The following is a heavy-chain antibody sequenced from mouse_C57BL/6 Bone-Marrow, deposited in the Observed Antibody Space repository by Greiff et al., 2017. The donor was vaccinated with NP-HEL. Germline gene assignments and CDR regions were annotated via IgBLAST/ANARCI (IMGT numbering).Heavy chain of an antibody. CDR1: GYAFTNYL. J-gene: IGHJ1*03. D-gene: IGHD2-4*01. CDR3: ARSPIYDYSWYFDV. Sequence: VQLQQSGAELVRPGTSVKVSCKASGYAFTNYLIEWVKQRPGQGLEWIGVINPGSGGTNYNEKFKGKATLTADKSSSTAYMQLSSLTSEDSAVYFCARSPIYDYSWYFDVGGTGTTVTVSS. CDR2: INPGSGGT. V-gene: IGHV1-54*01.